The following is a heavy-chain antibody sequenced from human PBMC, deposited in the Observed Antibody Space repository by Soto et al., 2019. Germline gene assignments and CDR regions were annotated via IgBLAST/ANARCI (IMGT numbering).Heavy chain of an antibody. Sequence: QLQLQESGPGLVKPSETLSLTCTVSGGSISSSSYYWGWIRQPPGKGLEWIGSIYYSGSTYYNPSRGSRDKITVDVSKKRLSLRRSSVIPADTAGYCCVMLWFGGLLPHCWGQGSLVTVSS. CDR2: IYYSGST. J-gene: IGHJ4*02. CDR1: GGSISSSSYY. V-gene: IGHV4-39*01. D-gene: IGHD3-10*01. CDR3: VMLWFGGLLPHC.